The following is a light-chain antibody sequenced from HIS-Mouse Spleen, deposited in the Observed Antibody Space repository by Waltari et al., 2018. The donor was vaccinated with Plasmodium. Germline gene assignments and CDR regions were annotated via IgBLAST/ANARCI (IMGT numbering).Light chain of an antibody. Sequence: DIQMTQSPSTLSASVGDRVTITFRASQSISSGMAWYQQKPGKAPKLLLYKASSLESGVPSRFSGSGSGTEFTLTISSLQPDDFATYYCQQYNSYWTFGQGTKVEIK. CDR1: QSISSG. CDR2: KAS. CDR3: QQYNSYWT. V-gene: IGKV1-5*03. J-gene: IGKJ1*01.